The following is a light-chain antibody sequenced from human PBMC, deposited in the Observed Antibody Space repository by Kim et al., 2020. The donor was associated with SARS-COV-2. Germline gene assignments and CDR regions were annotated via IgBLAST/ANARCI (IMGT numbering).Light chain of an antibody. J-gene: IGKJ2*01. V-gene: IGKV1-5*01. Sequence: DILMTQSPSTLSASVGDRVTITCRASQSISSWLAWYQQKPGKAPKLLIYDASSLESGVPSRFSGSGSGTEFTLTISSLQPDDFATYFCQQYDSFSPYTLGQGTKLEI. CDR1: QSISSW. CDR2: DAS. CDR3: QQYDSFSPYT.